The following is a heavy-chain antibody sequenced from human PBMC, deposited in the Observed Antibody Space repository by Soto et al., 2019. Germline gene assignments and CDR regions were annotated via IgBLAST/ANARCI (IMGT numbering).Heavy chain of an antibody. V-gene: IGHV3-21*01. CDR3: ARVVYFDRSAYGL. Sequence: WWSLRLSCSASVFSFSGYNMNWFRHAPGKGLEWVSSISGDSNYIYYADSVQGRFTISRDNAKNSVYLQMNSLRAEDTAVYYCARVVYFDRSAYGLWGQGTMVTVSS. CDR1: VFSFSGYN. J-gene: IGHJ3*01. CDR2: ISGDSNYI. D-gene: IGHD3-22*01.